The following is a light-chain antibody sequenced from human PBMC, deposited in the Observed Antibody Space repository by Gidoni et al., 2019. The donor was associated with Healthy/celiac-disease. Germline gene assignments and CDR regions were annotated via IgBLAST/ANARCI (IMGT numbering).Light chain of an antibody. CDR3: QQCSDYSPT. CDR1: QDINNA. J-gene: IGKJ4*01. Sequence: AIQLTQSPSSLSASVGDRVTITCRASQDINNALPWYQQKPGKAPDLLIYDASSLQSGVPSRFSGRASGTDITLTIDSLQPEDFATYFCQQCSDYSPTFGGGTKVEIK. V-gene: IGKV1D-13*01. CDR2: DAS.